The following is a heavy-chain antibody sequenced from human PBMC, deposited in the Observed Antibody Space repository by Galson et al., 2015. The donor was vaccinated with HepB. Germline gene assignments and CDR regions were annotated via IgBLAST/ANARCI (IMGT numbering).Heavy chain of an antibody. J-gene: IGHJ4*02. CDR2: ISGSGGST. V-gene: IGHV3-23*01. CDR1: GFTFSSYA. D-gene: IGHD3-22*01. CDR3: AKDVAWYYYDSSGYYLYY. Sequence: SLRLSCAASGFTFSSYAMSWVRQAPGKGLEWVSAISGSGGSTYYADSVKGRFTISRDNSKNTLYPQMNSLRAEDTAVYYCAKDVAWYYYDSSGYYLYYWGQGTLVTVSS.